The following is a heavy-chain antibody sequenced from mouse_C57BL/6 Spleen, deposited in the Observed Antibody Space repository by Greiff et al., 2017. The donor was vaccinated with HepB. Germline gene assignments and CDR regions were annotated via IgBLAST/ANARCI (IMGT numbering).Heavy chain of an antibody. CDR3: ARGGGSSSAWFAY. CDR2: IDPNSGGT. Sequence: QVQLKQPGAELVKPGASVKLSCKASGYTFTSYWMHWVKQRPGRGLEWIGRIDPNSGGTKYNEKFKSKATLTVDKPSSTAYMQLSSLTSEDSAVYYCARGGGSSSAWFAYWGQGTLVTVSA. CDR1: GYTFTSYW. D-gene: IGHD1-1*01. V-gene: IGHV1-72*01. J-gene: IGHJ3*01.